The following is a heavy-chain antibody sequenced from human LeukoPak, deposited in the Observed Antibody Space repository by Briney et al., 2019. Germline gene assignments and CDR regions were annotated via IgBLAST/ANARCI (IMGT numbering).Heavy chain of an antibody. CDR1: GASISTYY. D-gene: IGHD4-11*01. V-gene: IGHV4-34*01. Sequence: PSETLSLTCTISGASISTYYWSWIRQPPGKGLEWIGQINRYGSANYNPSLKSRVAISLDTSKNQFSLKVTSVTAADTAVYYCARDSPYSPHDSWGQGTLVTVSS. CDR3: ARDSPYSPHDS. J-gene: IGHJ4*02. CDR2: INRYGSA.